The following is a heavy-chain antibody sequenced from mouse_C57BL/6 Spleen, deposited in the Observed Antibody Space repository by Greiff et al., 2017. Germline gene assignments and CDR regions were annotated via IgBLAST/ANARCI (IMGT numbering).Heavy chain of an antibody. D-gene: IGHD1-1*01. Sequence: VQLQQSGPELVKPGASVKIPCKASGYTFTDYNMDWVKQSHGKSLEWIGDINPNNGGTIYNQKFKGKATLTVDKSSSTAYMELRSLTSEDTAVYYCARGGYGSSYEDWFAYWGQGTLVTVSA. CDR3: ARGGYGSSYEDWFAY. V-gene: IGHV1-18*01. CDR1: GYTFTDYN. J-gene: IGHJ3*01. CDR2: INPNNGGT.